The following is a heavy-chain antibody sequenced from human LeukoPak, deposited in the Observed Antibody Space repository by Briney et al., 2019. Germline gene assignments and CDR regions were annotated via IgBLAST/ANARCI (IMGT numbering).Heavy chain of an antibody. D-gene: IGHD3-10*01. J-gene: IGHJ4*02. CDR2: ISSSSSYI. CDR3: ASFKAGAFDY. V-gene: IGHV3-21*01. CDR1: GFTFGSYS. Sequence: GGSLRLSCAASGFTFGSYSMNWVRQAPGKGLEWVSSISSSSSYIYYADSVKGRFTISRDNAKNSLYLQMNSLRAEDTAVYYCASFKAGAFDYWGQGTLVTVSS.